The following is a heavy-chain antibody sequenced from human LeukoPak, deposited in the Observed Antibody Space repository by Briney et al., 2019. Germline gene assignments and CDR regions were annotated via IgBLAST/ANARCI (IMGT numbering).Heavy chain of an antibody. Sequence: GASVKVSCKASGGTFSSYAISWVRQAPGQGLEWMGGIIPIFGTANYAQKFQGRVTITADESTSTAYMELSSLRPEDTAVYYCARERGDYYGSGSYAGRLDYWGQGTLVTVSS. CDR2: IIPIFGTA. CDR1: GGTFSSYA. CDR3: ARERGDYYGSGSYAGRLDY. J-gene: IGHJ4*02. D-gene: IGHD3-10*01. V-gene: IGHV1-69*13.